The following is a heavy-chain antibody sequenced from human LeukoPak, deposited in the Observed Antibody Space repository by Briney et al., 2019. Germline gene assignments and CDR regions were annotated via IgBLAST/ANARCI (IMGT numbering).Heavy chain of an antibody. D-gene: IGHD6-13*01. CDR1: GYTFTGYS. V-gene: IGHV1-2*02. J-gene: IGHJ4*02. CDR3: AREISSWYWGYFDY. CDR2: INPKSGGT. Sequence: ASVKVSCKASGYTFTGYSMHWVRQAPGQGLEWMGWINPKSGGTNYALKFQGRVTMTRDTSIITAYMELSRLGSDDTAVYYCAREISSWYWGYFDYWSQGTLVTVPS.